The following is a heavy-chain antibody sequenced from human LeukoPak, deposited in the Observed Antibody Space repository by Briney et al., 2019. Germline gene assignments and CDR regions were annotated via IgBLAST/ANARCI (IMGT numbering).Heavy chain of an antibody. CDR2: ITSRSTT. V-gene: IGHV3-23*01. CDR3: AKNGNWARFED. Sequence: GGSLRLSCAASGFIFSHYGMNWVRQAPGKGLEWVSGITSRSTTYYADSVKGRFTISRDNSKNMVWLQINSPTAEDTATYYCAKNGNWARFEDWGQGTLVTVSS. J-gene: IGHJ4*02. D-gene: IGHD7-27*01. CDR1: GFIFSHYG.